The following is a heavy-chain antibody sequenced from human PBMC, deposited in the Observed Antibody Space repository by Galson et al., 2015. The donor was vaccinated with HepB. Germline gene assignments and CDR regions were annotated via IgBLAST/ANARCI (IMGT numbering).Heavy chain of an antibody. Sequence: SVKVSCKASGYTFTSYGISWVRQAPGQGLEWMGWISAYNGNTNYAQKLQGRVTMTTDTSTSTAYMELRSLRSDDTAVYYCARALSLYCGGDCYVPRAFDIWGQGTMVTVS. J-gene: IGHJ3*02. CDR3: ARALSLYCGGDCYVPRAFDI. CDR1: GYTFTSYG. CDR2: ISAYNGNT. V-gene: IGHV1-18*01. D-gene: IGHD2-21*01.